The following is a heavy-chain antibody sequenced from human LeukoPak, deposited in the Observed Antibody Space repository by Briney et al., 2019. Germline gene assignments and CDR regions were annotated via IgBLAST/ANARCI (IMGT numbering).Heavy chain of an antibody. CDR2: ISGSGGST. D-gene: IGHD2-2*01. J-gene: IGHJ4*02. CDR1: GFTFSSYS. Sequence: PGGSLRLSCAASGFTFSSYSMNWVRQAPGKGLEWVSAISGSGGSTYYADSVKGRFTISRDNSKNTLYLQMNSLRAEDTAVYYCAKSHLLIVVVPAALDYWGQGTLVTVSS. CDR3: AKSHLLIVVVPAALDY. V-gene: IGHV3-23*01.